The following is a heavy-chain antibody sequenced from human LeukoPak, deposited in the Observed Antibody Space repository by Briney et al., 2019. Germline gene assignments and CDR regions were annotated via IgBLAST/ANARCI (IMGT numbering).Heavy chain of an antibody. Sequence: GGSLRLSCATSGFTFSHFAMSWVRQAPGKGLHWVSTISGSGNKTYDADSVKGRFTISRDNSKSTLYLQMTGLRAEDTAVYYCAKLKRVGIAPFDDWGQGTLATVSS. D-gene: IGHD3-10*01. CDR2: ISGSGNKT. CDR3: AKLKRVGIAPFDD. V-gene: IGHV3-23*01. CDR1: GFTFSHFA. J-gene: IGHJ4*02.